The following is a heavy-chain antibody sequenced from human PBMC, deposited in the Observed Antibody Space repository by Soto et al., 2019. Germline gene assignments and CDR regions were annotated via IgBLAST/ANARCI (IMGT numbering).Heavy chain of an antibody. J-gene: IGHJ6*02. V-gene: IGHV1-8*01. CDR3: ARAPSLTIFGVVIIAYYGLDV. CDR2: MNPNSGNT. Sequence: QVQLVQSGAEVKKPGASVKVSCKASGYTFTTNDINWVGQATGQGLEWMGWMNPNSGNTGYAQKFQGRVTMTSNTSIRTAYMELSSLRSEITAVYYCARAPSLTIFGVVIIAYYGLDVWGQGTTVTVSS. CDR1: GYTFTTND. D-gene: IGHD3-3*01.